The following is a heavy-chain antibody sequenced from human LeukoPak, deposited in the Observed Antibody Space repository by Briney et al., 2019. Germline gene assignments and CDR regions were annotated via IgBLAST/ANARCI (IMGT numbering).Heavy chain of an antibody. D-gene: IGHD4-23*01. CDR2: VNPDGGVM. Sequence: GGSLRLSCAASGFTFSSYWMSWVRQAPGKGLEWVANVNPDGGVMFYVDSVKGRFTISRDNAKNSLYLQMSNLRVEDTAVYYCATSADSPGNSWGQGTLIAVSS. CDR3: ATSADSPGNS. CDR1: GFTFSSYW. J-gene: IGHJ1*01. V-gene: IGHV3-7*01.